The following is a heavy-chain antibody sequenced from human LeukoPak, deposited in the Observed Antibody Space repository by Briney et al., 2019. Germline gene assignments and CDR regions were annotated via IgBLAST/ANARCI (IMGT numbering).Heavy chain of an antibody. CDR1: GFSLSTSGVG. CDR3: AQHSSGYYGDWYFDL. J-gene: IGHJ2*01. Sequence: SGPTLVKPTQTLTLTCTFSGFSLSTSGVGVGWILQPPGKALEWHALIYWNDDKRYSPSLKSRLTITKDTSKNQVVLTMTNMDPVDTATYYCAQHSSGYYGDWYFDLWGRGTLVTVSS. D-gene: IGHD3-22*01. CDR2: IYWNDDK. V-gene: IGHV2-5*01.